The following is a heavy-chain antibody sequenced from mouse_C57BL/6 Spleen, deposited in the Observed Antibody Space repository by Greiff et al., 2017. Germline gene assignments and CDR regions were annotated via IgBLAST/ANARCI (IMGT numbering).Heavy chain of an antibody. Sequence: QVQLKESGPGLVQPSQSLSITCTVSGFSLTSYGVHWVRQSPGKGLEWLGVIWSGGSTDYNAAFISRLSISKDNSKSQVFFKMNCLQADDTAIYYCSSLYYGSSSLYYSMDYWGQGLSVTVSS. CDR2: IWSGGST. V-gene: IGHV2-2*01. CDR1: GFSLTSYG. CDR3: SSLYYGSSSLYYSMDY. D-gene: IGHD1-1*01. J-gene: IGHJ4*01.